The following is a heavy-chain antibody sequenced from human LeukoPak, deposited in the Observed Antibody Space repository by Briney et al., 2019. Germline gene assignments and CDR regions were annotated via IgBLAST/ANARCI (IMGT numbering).Heavy chain of an antibody. CDR2: MNPNSGNT. Sequence: ASVKVSCKASGYTFTSYDINWVRQATGQGLEWMGWMNPNSGNTGYAQKFQGRVTTTRNTSISTAYMELSSLRSEDTAVYYCARGGGRLDPLDYWGQGTLVTVSS. D-gene: IGHD6-19*01. CDR1: GYTFTSYD. CDR3: ARGGGRLDPLDY. J-gene: IGHJ4*02. V-gene: IGHV1-8*01.